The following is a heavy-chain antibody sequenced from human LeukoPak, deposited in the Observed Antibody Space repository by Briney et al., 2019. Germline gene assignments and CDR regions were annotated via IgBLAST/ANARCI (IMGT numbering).Heavy chain of an antibody. V-gene: IGHV3-15*01. D-gene: IGHD1-7*01. Sequence: GGSLRLSCAASGFTFSNAWMSWVRQAPGKGLEWVGRIKSKTDGGTTDYAAPVKGRFTISRDDSKSTLYLQMNSLKTEDTAVYYCTTERTGTDYYYYYMDVWGKGTTVTVS. J-gene: IGHJ6*03. CDR2: IKSKTDGGTT. CDR1: GFTFSNAW. CDR3: TTERTGTDYYYYYMDV.